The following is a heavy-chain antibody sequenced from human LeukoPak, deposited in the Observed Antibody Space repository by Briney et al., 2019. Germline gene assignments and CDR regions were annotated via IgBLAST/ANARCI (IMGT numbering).Heavy chain of an antibody. D-gene: IGHD6-13*01. V-gene: IGHV3-21*01. CDR1: GFTFSRNA. J-gene: IGHJ4*02. CDR3: ARPLDSSNNYFDY. CDR2: ISSSSNYM. Sequence: GGSLRLSCAASGFTFSRNAMNWVRQAPGKGLEWVSFISSSSNYMSYADSVKGRFTISRDNAKNSLYLHMNSLRAEDTAVYYCARPLDSSNNYFDYWGQGTLVTVSA.